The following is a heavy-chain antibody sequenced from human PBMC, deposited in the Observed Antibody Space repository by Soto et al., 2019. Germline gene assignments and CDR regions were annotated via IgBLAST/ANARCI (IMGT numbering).Heavy chain of an antibody. CDR3: AKGYSYGVLEPLGY. CDR2: IKSDGCGT. V-gene: IGHV3-20*04. Sequence: PGGSLRLSCAASGLTFSPYAMSWVRQAPWKGLEWVSRIKSDGCGTYYADSAKGRFTISRDNAKNSLYLQMNSLRAEDTALYYCAKGYSYGVLEPLGYWGQGTLVTVSS. D-gene: IGHD5-18*01. CDR1: GLTFSPYA. J-gene: IGHJ4*02.